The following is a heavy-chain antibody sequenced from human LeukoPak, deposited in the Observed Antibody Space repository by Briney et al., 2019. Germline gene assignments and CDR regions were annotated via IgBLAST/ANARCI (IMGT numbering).Heavy chain of an antibody. D-gene: IGHD3-9*01. CDR2: INHSGST. J-gene: IGHJ3*01. Sequence: SETLSLTCTVYGGSFSGYYWSWIRQPPGKGLEWIGEINHSGSTNYNPSLKSRVTISVDTSKNQFSLKLSSVTAADTAVYYCARRGSIFEDSEWRTAFDLWGQGTMVVVSS. CDR1: GGSFSGYY. CDR3: ARRGSIFEDSEWRTAFDL. V-gene: IGHV4-34*01.